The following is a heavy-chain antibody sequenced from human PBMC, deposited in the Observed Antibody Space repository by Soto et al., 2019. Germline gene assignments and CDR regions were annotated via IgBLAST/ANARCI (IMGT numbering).Heavy chain of an antibody. Sequence: GGPLRLSCAASGFTFNNYAMDWVRQAPGKGLEWVSGISGSGVNKYHADSVKGRFTISRDNSKNTLYLQMNSLRAEDTAVYYCAKVSRECSGGSCYSSYGMDVWGQGTTVTVSS. D-gene: IGHD2-15*01. CDR1: GFTFNNYA. J-gene: IGHJ6*02. CDR2: ISGSGVNK. V-gene: IGHV3-23*01. CDR3: AKVSRECSGGSCYSSYGMDV.